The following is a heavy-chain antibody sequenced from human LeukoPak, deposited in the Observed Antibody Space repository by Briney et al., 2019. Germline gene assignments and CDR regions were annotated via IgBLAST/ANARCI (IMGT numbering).Heavy chain of an antibody. V-gene: IGHV3-23*01. CDR1: GFTFSNYA. Sequence: PGGSLRLSCAASGFTFSNYAVSWVRQAPGKGLEWVSAISGSGGSTYYADSVKGRFTISRDNAKDSLYLQMNSLRAEDTAVYYCARVGGYYYDSSGYYFDYWGQGTLVTVSS. CDR3: ARVGGYYYDSSGYYFDY. J-gene: IGHJ4*02. CDR2: ISGSGGST. D-gene: IGHD3-22*01.